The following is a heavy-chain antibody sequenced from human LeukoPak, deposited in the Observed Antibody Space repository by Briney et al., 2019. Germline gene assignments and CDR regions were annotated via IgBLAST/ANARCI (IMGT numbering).Heavy chain of an antibody. CDR2: IYGGGST. J-gene: IGHJ4*02. D-gene: IGHD5/OR15-5a*01. V-gene: IGHV3-53*01. CDR3: ARAYLYGYRAYHFDY. CDR1: GFTVSSNY. Sequence: QSGGSLRLSCAASGFTVSSNYMSWVRQAPGKGLEWISIIYGGGSTYYADSVKGRFTISRDNSKNTLYLQMNSLRAEDTAVYYCARAYLYGYRAYHFDYWGQGTLVTVSS.